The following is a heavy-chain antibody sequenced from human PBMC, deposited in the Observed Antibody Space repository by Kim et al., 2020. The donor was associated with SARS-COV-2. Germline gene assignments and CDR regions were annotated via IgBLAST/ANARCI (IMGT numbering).Heavy chain of an antibody. D-gene: IGHD3-22*01. CDR1: GFTVSSNY. J-gene: IGHJ4*02. CDR3: ARRARDYYDSSGLDY. V-gene: IGHV3-53*01. CDR2: IYSGGCT. Sequence: GSLRLSCAASGFTVSSNYMSWVRQAPGKGLEWVSVIYSGGCTYYADSVKGRFTISRDNSKNTLYLQMNSLRAEDTAVYYCARRARDYYDSSGLDYWGQGTLVTVSS.